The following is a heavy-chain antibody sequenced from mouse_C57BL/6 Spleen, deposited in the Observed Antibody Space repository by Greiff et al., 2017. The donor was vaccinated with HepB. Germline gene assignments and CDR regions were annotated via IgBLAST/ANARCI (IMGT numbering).Heavy chain of an antibody. V-gene: IGHV1-69*01. CDR3: ARGYSNLYYFDY. Sequence: VQLQQPGAELVMPGASVKLSCKASGYTFTSYWMHWVKQRPGQGLEWIGDIDPSDSYTNYNQKFKGKSTLTVDKSSSTAYMQLSSLTSEDSAVYYCARGYSNLYYFDYWGQGTTLTVSS. CDR2: IDPSDSYT. D-gene: IGHD2-5*01. J-gene: IGHJ2*01. CDR1: GYTFTSYW.